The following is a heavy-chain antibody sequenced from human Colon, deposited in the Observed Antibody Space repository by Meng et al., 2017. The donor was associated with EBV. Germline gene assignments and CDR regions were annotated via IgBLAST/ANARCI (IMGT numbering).Heavy chain of an antibody. J-gene: IGHJ4*02. Sequence: EVDLVEAGGGVVQPGGSLRLSCAASGFTFDDYTMYWVRQLPGKGLEWVSLISWDGRTTFYADSVEGRFTIFRDNNKNSLYLYMNSLRTEDTALYYCAKGPGIDYAHYFDSWGQGTLVTVSS. CDR3: AKGPGIDYAHYFDS. CDR1: GFTFDDYT. CDR2: ISWDGRTT. D-gene: IGHD3-16*01. V-gene: IGHV3-43*01.